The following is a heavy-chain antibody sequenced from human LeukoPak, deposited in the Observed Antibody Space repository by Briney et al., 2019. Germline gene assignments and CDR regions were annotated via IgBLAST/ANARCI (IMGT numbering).Heavy chain of an antibody. V-gene: IGHV4-4*07. J-gene: IGHJ4*02. D-gene: IGHD5-18*01. CDR1: GGSISSYY. CDR2: IYTSGST. Sequence: SETLSLTCTVSGGSISSYYWGWIRQPAGKGLEWIGRIYTSGSTNYNPSLKSRVTMSVDTSKNQFSLKLSSVTAADTAVYYCASIHVDTAMVDYWGQGTLVTVSS. CDR3: ASIHVDTAMVDY.